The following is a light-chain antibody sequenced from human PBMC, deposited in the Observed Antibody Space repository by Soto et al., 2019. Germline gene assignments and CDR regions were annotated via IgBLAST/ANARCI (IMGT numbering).Light chain of an antibody. CDR1: TRDVGAYTH. V-gene: IGLV2-14*01. CDR3: SSYTTSSPWV. CDR2: EVF. J-gene: IGLJ3*02. Sequence: QSALTQPASVSGSPGQSITISCTGTTRDVGAYTHVSWYQQHPGNAPKLLIYEVFNRPSGISNRFSASKSGNTASLTISGLQAEDEADYYCSSYTTSSPWVFGGGTKLTVL.